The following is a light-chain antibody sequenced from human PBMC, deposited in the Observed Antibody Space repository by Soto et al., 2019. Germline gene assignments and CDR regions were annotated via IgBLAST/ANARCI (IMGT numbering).Light chain of an antibody. CDR1: QGISSY. CDR2: AAS. V-gene: IGKV1-8*01. Sequence: AIRMTQSPSSFSASTGDRVTITCRASQGISSYLAWYQQKPGKAPKLLIYAASTLQSGVPSRFSGSRSGPDFTLTISSLQPEDFATYYCQQYYSYPQTFGQGTKVDIK. CDR3: QQYYSYPQT. J-gene: IGKJ1*01.